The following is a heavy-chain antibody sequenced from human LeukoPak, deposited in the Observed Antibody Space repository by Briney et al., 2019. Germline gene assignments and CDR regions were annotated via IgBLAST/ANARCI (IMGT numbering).Heavy chain of an antibody. CDR3: ARGGGTSSSWYPYNWFDP. CDR2: INPSSGGT. CDR1: GYTFTGYY. D-gene: IGHD6-13*01. J-gene: IGHJ5*02. V-gene: IGHV1-2*02. Sequence: GASVKVSCKASGYTFTGYYMHWVRQAPGQGLEWMGWINPSSGGTNYAQKFQGRVTMTGDTSISTAYMELSRLRSDDTAVYYCARGGGTSSSWYPYNWFDPWGQGTLVTVSS.